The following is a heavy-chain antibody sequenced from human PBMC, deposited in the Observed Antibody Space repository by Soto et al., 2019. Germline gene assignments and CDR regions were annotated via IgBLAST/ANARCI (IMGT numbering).Heavy chain of an antibody. CDR2: ISYDGSKT. J-gene: IGHJ4*02. V-gene: IGHV3-30*18. CDR3: AKDWGRYCSGGSCYLFDC. Sequence: QVQLVESGGGVVQPGRSLKLSCAASGFTFSSYVMHWVRQAPGKGLEWVAKISYDGSKTYYADSVKGRFTISRDNSKNTRYLQMNSLRAEDTALYYCAKDWGRYCSGGSCYLFDCWGQGTRVTVSS. CDR1: GFTFSSYV. D-gene: IGHD2-15*01.